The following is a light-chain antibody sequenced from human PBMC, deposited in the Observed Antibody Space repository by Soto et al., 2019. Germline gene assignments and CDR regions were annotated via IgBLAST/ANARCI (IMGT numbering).Light chain of an antibody. Sequence: QSVLTPPASLFGAPGPSVALSLPGNTNDIGGYDYVSWYQQHPGKAPKLVVSDVSNRPSGVSNRFSDSKSGNTASLTISGLQAEDEADYYCSSYTSSSTHVFGTGTKVTV. CDR2: DVS. CDR3: SSYTSSSTHV. CDR1: TNDIGGYDY. J-gene: IGLJ1*01. V-gene: IGLV2-14*01.